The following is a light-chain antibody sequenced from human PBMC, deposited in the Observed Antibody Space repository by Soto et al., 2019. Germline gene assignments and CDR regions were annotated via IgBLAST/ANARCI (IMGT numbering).Light chain of an antibody. CDR1: QGISTW. Sequence: DIQMTQSPSSLSASVGDRVTITCRASQGISTWLAWYQRKPEKAPKTLIFDASNLQSGVPSRFSGSGSGTDFTLTISSVQPEDFATYYCQQYKSYPLTFGGGTKVDIK. CDR3: QQYKSYPLT. J-gene: IGKJ4*01. CDR2: DAS. V-gene: IGKV1D-16*01.